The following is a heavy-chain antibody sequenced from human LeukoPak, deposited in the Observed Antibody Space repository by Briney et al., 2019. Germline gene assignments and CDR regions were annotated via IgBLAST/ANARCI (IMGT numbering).Heavy chain of an antibody. CDR1: GGTFSSYA. V-gene: IGHV1-69*01. CDR3: ASAPGGGYCSSTSCYRGFDP. D-gene: IGHD2-2*02. CDR2: IIPIFGTA. Sequence: SVKVSCKASGGTFSSYAISWVRQAPGQGLEWMGGIIPIFGTANYAQKFQGRVTITADESTSTAYMELSSLRSEDTAVYYCASAPGGGYCSSTSCYRGFDPWGQGTLVTVSS. J-gene: IGHJ5*02.